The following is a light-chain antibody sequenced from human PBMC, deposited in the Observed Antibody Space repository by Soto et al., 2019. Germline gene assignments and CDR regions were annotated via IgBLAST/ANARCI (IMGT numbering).Light chain of an antibody. Sequence: EIQMTQSPSSLSASVGDRVNITCRAIQSISSYLNWYQQKPGKAPKLLIFAASSLQSGVPSRFSGSGSGTDFTLTISSLHPEDFATYYCQQSYTTPPGWTFGQGTKVDIK. V-gene: IGKV1-39*01. CDR1: QSISSY. CDR2: AAS. J-gene: IGKJ1*01. CDR3: QQSYTTPPGWT.